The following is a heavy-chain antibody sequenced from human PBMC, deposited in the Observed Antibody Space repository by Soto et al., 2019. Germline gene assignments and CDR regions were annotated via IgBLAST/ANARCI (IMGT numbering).Heavy chain of an antibody. V-gene: IGHV3-23*01. CDR1: GFTFSTYA. Sequence: GWSLRLSCADSGFTFSTYALSWVRQAPGKGLEWVSAINERGGSTYYADSVKGRFTISRDNSKNTLYLQMKSLRAEDTALYYCAKDKSGTTAFDIWGQGTMVTVSS. CDR2: INERGGST. D-gene: IGHD1-1*01. CDR3: AKDKSGTTAFDI. J-gene: IGHJ3*02.